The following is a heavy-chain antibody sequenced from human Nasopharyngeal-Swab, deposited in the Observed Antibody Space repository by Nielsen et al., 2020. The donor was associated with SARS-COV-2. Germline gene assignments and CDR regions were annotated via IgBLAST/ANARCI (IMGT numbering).Heavy chain of an antibody. J-gene: IGHJ4*02. CDR2: ISGSGGNT. D-gene: IGHD2/OR15-2a*01. CDR1: EFTFSKYA. V-gene: IGHV3-23*01. Sequence: GESLKISCAGSEFTFSKYAMSWVRQAPGKGLEWLSGISGSGGNTYYADSVKGRFTISRDNSKNTLSLQMNSLRAEDTAVYYCAKDLRGPYFFWGQGTLVTVSS. CDR3: AKDLRGPYFF.